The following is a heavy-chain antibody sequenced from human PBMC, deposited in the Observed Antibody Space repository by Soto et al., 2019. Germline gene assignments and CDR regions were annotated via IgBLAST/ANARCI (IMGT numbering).Heavy chain of an antibody. D-gene: IGHD2-2*01. CDR2: MNGDGSDK. Sequence: GGSLRLSCTGAGFTFSGYWMSWVRQAPGKGLEWVANMNGDGSDKNYMDSVRGRFSITRDNAKNSLYLQMNSLRGEDTAVYYCAREGRGFCASTTCPGIWGQGTLVTVSS. CDR3: AREGRGFCASTTCPGI. CDR1: GFTFSGYW. V-gene: IGHV3-7*01. J-gene: IGHJ4*02.